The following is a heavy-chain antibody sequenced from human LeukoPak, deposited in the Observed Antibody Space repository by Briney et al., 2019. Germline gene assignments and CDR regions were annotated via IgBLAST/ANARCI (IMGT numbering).Heavy chain of an antibody. D-gene: IGHD3-16*01. V-gene: IGHV4-4*07. Sequence: PSETLSLTCTVSNGSVSTYYWSWIRQPAGQGLEWIGRIYITGSTTYSPSLKSRVTMSIDTSKNQFSLNLSSVTAADTAVYFCARGARRSYFDYWGPGALVLVSS. J-gene: IGHJ4*02. CDR3: ARGARRSYFDY. CDR2: IYITGST. CDR1: NGSVSTYY.